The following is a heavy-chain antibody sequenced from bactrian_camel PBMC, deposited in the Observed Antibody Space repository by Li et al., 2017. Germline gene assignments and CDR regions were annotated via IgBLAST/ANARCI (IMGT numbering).Heavy chain of an antibody. J-gene: IGHJ6*01. CDR1: GFTFSIYW. Sequence: QVQLVESGGGLVQPGGSLRLSCAASGFTFSIYWMCWVRQAPGKGLEWVSFINAGGGTVYYADSVKGRFTISRDNAKNTMYLQMNSLKPEDTAVYYCVRELIYDGSIYVAGNFGYWGQGTQVTVS. D-gene: IGHD2*01. CDR3: VRELIYDGSIYVAGNFGY. CDR2: INAGGGTV. V-gene: IGHV3S1*01.